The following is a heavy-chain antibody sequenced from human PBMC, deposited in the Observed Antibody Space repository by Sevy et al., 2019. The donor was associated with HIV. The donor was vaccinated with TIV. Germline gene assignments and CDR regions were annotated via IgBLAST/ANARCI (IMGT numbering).Heavy chain of an antibody. J-gene: IGHJ6*02. V-gene: IGHV1-18*01. CDR1: GYTFTSYG. Sequence: ASVKVSCKASGYTFTSYGISWVRQAPGQGLEWMGWISAYNGNTNYAQKLQGRVTMTTDTSTSTAYMELRSLRSDDTAVYYCASSASGVVVVAANPLYCYYGMDVWGQGTTVTVSS. D-gene: IGHD2-15*01. CDR3: ASSASGVVVVAANPLYCYYGMDV. CDR2: ISAYNGNT.